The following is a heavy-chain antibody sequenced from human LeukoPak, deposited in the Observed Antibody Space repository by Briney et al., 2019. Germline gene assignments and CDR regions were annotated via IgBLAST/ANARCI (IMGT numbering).Heavy chain of an antibody. CDR2: IKNDGSST. J-gene: IGHJ4*02. CDR1: GFTFSTYW. V-gene: IGHV3-74*01. Sequence: GGSLRLSCAASGFTFSTYWMHCVRQAPGKGLVLVSRIKNDGSSTSYADSVKGRFTVSRDNAKNTLYLQMNSLIAEDTAVYYCARERSSGWSDYWGQGSLVTVSS. CDR3: ARERSSGWSDY. D-gene: IGHD6-19*01.